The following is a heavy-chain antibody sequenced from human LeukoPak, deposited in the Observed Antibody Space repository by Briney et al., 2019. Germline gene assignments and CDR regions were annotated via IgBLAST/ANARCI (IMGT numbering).Heavy chain of an antibody. CDR2: TYYSGST. V-gene: IGHV4-59*01. CDR1: GGSISSYY. D-gene: IGHD6-13*01. Sequence: SETLSLTCTVSGGSISSYYWSWIRQPPGKGLEWIGYTYYSGSTNYNPSLKSRVTISVDTSKNQFSLKLSSVTAADTAVYYCAGGRYSSWFDYWGQGTLVTVSS. CDR3: AGGRYSSWFDY. J-gene: IGHJ4*02.